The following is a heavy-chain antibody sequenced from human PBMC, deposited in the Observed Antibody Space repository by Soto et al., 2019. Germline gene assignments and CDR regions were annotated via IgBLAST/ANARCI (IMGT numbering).Heavy chain of an antibody. CDR3: AKPDKGARIAAAGNVKGAFDI. CDR1: GFTFSSYA. J-gene: IGHJ3*02. Sequence: PGGSRRLSCAASGFTFSSYAMSWVRQAPGKGLEWVSAISGSGGSTYYADSVKGRFTISRDNSKNTLYLQMNSLRAEDTAVYYCAKPDKGARIAAAGNVKGAFDIWGQGTMVTVSS. V-gene: IGHV3-23*01. D-gene: IGHD6-13*01. CDR2: ISGSGGST.